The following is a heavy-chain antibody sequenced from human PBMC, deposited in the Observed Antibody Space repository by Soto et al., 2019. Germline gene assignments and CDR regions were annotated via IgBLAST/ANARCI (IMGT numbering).Heavy chain of an antibody. CDR1: GYTFTSYG. D-gene: IGHD3-22*01. J-gene: IGHJ3*02. Sequence: ASVKVSCKASGYTFTSYGISWVRQAPGQGLEWMGWISAYNGKTNYAQKLQGRVTMTTDTSTSTAYMELRSMRSDDTAVYYCARDRPYYYDSSGLPDIWGQGTMVTV. V-gene: IGHV1-18*01. CDR2: ISAYNGKT. CDR3: ARDRPYYYDSSGLPDI.